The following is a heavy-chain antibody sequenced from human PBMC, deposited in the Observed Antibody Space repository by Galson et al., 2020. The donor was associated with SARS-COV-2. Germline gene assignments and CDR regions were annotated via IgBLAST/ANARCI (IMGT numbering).Heavy chain of an antibody. V-gene: IGHV3-30*04. D-gene: IGHD6-6*01. Sequence: GGSLRLSCVASGFTFSSYTMHWVRQAPGKGLEWVAIISYDENSKLYADSVKGRFTISRDNSKNTLHLQVNSLRVDDTALYYCARETIDYSSSFYDFWGQGTLVTVSS. CDR2: ISYDENSK. CDR1: GFTFSSYT. J-gene: IGHJ4*02. CDR3: ARETIDYSSSFYDF.